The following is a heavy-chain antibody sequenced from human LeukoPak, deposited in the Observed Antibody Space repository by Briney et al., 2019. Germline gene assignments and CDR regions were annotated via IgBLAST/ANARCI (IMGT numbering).Heavy chain of an antibody. CDR3: ARVAGYSSSWLGY. J-gene: IGHJ4*02. CDR2: IIPILGIA. V-gene: IGHV1-69*04. Sequence: SVKVSCEASGGTFSSYAISWVRQAPGQGLEWMGRIIPILGIANYAQKFQGRVTITADKSTSTAYMELSSLRSEDTAVYYCARVAGYSSSWLGYWGQGTLVTVSS. D-gene: IGHD6-13*01. CDR1: GGTFSSYA.